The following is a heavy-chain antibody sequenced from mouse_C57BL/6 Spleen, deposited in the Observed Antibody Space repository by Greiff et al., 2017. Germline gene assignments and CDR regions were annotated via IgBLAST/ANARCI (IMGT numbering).Heavy chain of an antibody. D-gene: IGHD2-2*01. CDR2: IYPGGGYT. CDR3: AREVTTVRGVYFDY. CDR1: GYTFTNYW. J-gene: IGHJ2*01. V-gene: IGHV1-63*01. Sequence: QVQLQQSGAELVRPGTSVKMSCKASGYTFTNYWIGWAKQRPGHGLEWIGDIYPGGGYTNYNEKFKGKATLTADKSSSTAYMQFSSLTSEDSALYYCAREVTTVRGVYFDYWGQGTTLTVSS.